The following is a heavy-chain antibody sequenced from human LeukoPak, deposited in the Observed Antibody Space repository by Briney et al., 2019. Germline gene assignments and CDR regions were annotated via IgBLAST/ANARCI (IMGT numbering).Heavy chain of an antibody. V-gene: IGHV3-7*01. J-gene: IGHJ4*02. CDR2: IKQDGSEK. CDR3: AREQDIAVAGGFDY. Sequence: PGGSLRLSCEASGFTFNRYWMSWVRQAPGKGLEWVANIKQDGSEKYYVDSVKGRFTISRDNAKKSLYLQLNSLRAEDMAVYYCAREQDIAVAGGFDYWGQGTLVTVSS. D-gene: IGHD6-19*01. CDR1: GFTFNRYW.